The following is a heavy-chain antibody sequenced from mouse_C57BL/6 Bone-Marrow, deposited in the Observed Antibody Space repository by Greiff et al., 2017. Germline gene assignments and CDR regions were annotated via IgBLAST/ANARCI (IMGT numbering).Heavy chain of an antibody. J-gene: IGHJ2*01. CDR1: GFTFSSYG. D-gene: IGHD4-1*01. V-gene: IGHV5-6*01. CDR2: ISSGGSYT. CDR3: ARHWDYFDY. Sequence: EVKVVESGGDLVKPGGSLKLSCAVSGFTFSSYGMSWVRQTPDKRLEWVATISSGGSYTYYPDSVKGRFTIYRDNAKNTLYLQMSSLKSEDTAMYYCARHWDYFDYWGQGTTLTVSS.